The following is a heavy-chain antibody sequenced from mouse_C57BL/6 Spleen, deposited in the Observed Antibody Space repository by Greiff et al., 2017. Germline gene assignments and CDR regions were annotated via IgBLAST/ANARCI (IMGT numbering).Heavy chain of an antibody. CDR2: ISYDGSN. CDR1: GYSITSGYY. CDR3: ARAVITKGFDY. Sequence: ESGPGLVKPSQSLSLTCSVTGYSITSGYYWNWIRQFPGNKLEWMGYISYDGSNNYNPSLKNRISIPRDTSKNQFFLKLNSVTTEDTATYYCARAVITKGFDYWGQGTTLTVSS. V-gene: IGHV3-6*01. D-gene: IGHD1-1*01. J-gene: IGHJ2*01.